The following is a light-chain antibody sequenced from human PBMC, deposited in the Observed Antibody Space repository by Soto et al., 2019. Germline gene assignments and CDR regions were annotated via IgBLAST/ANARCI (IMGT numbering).Light chain of an antibody. CDR3: SSYAGSSTVI. Sequence: QSALTQPASVSGSPGQSITISCTGTSSDVGTYNYVSWYQQHPGKAPKLMIYEVSNRPPGVSNRFSGSKFGNTASLTISGLQAEDEADYYCSSYAGSSTVIFGGGTQLTVL. CDR2: EVS. V-gene: IGLV2-14*01. CDR1: SSDVGTYNY. J-gene: IGLJ2*01.